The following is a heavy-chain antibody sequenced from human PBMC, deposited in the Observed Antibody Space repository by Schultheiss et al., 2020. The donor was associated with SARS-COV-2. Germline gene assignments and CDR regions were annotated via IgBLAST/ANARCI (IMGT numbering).Heavy chain of an antibody. Sequence: GGSLRLSCAASGFTFSRNAVNWVRQAPGKGLEWVSSVSGSGGSTYYADSVKGRFTISRDNAKNSLYLQMNSLRAEDTALYYCAKVGDSSSWYESDYWGQGALVTVSS. CDR2: VSGSGGST. CDR1: GFTFSRNA. CDR3: AKVGDSSSWYESDY. V-gene: IGHV3-23*01. D-gene: IGHD6-13*01. J-gene: IGHJ4*02.